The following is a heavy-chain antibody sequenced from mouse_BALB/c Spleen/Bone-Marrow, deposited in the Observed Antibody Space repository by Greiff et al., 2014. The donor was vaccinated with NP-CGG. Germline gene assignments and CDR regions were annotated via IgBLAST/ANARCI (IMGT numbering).Heavy chain of an antibody. D-gene: IGHD2-10*02. Sequence: EVKVEESGGGLVKPGGSLKLSCAASGFTFSDYYMYWVRQTPEKRLEWVATISDGGTYTFYPDSVKGRFTISRDNAKNNLYLQMSSLQSEDTAMYYCTRSGKGYGAMDYWGQGTSVTVSS. CDR2: ISDGGTYT. V-gene: IGHV5-4*02. CDR1: GFTFSDYY. J-gene: IGHJ4*01. CDR3: TRSGKGYGAMDY.